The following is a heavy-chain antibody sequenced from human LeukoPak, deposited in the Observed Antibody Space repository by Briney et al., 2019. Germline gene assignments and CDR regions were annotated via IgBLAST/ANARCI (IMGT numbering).Heavy chain of an antibody. CDR1: GGSISSGGYY. CDR3: ARGLRRTTIFGVVTPYYDY. J-gene: IGHJ4*02. D-gene: IGHD3-3*01. V-gene: IGHV4-61*08. CDR2: IYYSGST. Sequence: SETLSLTCTVSGGSISSGGYYWSWIRQHPGKGLEWIGYIYYSGSTNYNPSLKSRVTISVDTSKNQFSLKLSSVTAADTAVYYCARGLRRTTIFGVVTPYYDYWGQGTLVTVSS.